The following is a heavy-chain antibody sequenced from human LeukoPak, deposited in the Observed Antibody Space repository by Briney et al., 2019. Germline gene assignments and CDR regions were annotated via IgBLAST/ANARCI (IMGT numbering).Heavy chain of an antibody. D-gene: IGHD2-2*01. V-gene: IGHV5-51*01. CDR2: IYPGGSDT. CDR1: GYSFTSYW. CDR3: ARLCQVTNRNNRDIVVVPAARVHFGFDP. J-gene: IGHJ5*02. Sequence: GESLKISCKGSGYSFTSYWIGWVRQMPGKGLEWMGIIYPGGSDTRYSPSFQGQVTISADKSISTAYLQWSSLKASDTAMYYCARLCQVTNRNNRDIVVVPAARVHFGFDPWGQGTLVTVSS.